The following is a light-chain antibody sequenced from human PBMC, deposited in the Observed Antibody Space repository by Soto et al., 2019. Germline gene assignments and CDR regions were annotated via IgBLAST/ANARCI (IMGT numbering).Light chain of an antibody. CDR3: SSYAGSSFPGA. CDR2: DVT. Sequence: QSVLTQPPSASGSPGQSVTISCTGASSDVGGYNFVSWYQQHPGKAPKLMIYDVTKRPSGVPDRFSGSKSGNTASLTVSGLQVEDWGDYYCSSYAGSSFPGAFGGGTQLTVL. CDR1: SSDVGGYNF. V-gene: IGLV2-8*01. J-gene: IGLJ3*02.